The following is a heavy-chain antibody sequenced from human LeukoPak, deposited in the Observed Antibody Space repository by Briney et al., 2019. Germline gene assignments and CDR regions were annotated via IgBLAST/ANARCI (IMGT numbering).Heavy chain of an antibody. Sequence: GGSLRLSCAASGFTFSTYAMSWVRQAPGKGLEWVTTISGGGDKQYADHVKGRFTVSRDDSKNTLYLQMNSLRAEDTAVYYCAKATGTLNYYMDVWGKGTTVTVSS. D-gene: IGHD4-11*01. CDR2: ISGGGDK. CDR1: GFTFSTYA. V-gene: IGHV3-23*01. J-gene: IGHJ6*03. CDR3: AKATGTLNYYMDV.